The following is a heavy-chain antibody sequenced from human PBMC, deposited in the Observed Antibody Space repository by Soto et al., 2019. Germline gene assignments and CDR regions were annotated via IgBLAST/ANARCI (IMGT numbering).Heavy chain of an antibody. J-gene: IGHJ5*02. V-gene: IGHV3-74*02. D-gene: IGHD6-13*01. CDR1: GFTFSDYW. Sequence: VQLVESGGGLVKPGGSLRLSCAASGFTFSDYWLHWVRQAPGKGLVWVSRINSDGSSTSYADSVKGRFTISRDNAKNTLYLQTNSLRAEDTAVYYCARGIAAAGSRGNWFDPWGQGTLVTVST. CDR2: INSDGSST. CDR3: ARGIAAAGSRGNWFDP.